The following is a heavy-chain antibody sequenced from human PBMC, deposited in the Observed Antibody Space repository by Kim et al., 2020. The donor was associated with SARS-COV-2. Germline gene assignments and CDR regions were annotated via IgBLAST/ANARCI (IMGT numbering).Heavy chain of an antibody. D-gene: IGHD3-3*01. J-gene: IGHJ6*02. V-gene: IGHV1-69*13. Sequence: SVKVSCKASGGTFSSYAISWVRQAPGQGLEWMGGIIPIFGTANYAQKFQGRVTITADESTSTAYMELSSLRSEDTAVYYCARDNPFVGTIFGDVMDVWGQGTTVTVSS. CDR1: GGTFSSYA. CDR2: IIPIFGTA. CDR3: ARDNPFVGTIFGDVMDV.